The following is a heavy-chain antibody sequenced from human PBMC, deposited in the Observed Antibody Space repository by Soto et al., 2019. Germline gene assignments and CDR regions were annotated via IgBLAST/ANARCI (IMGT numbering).Heavy chain of an antibody. Sequence: XSLRLSCATSGXTFSSDSMHWVRQAPGKGLVLVSRINSDGSSTTYEDYVKCRFTISRDKAKNTLYTKMQSLRAADTAVYYCARDKSGPADYWGQGILGTVS. J-gene: IGHJ4*02. V-gene: IGHV3-74*01. CDR3: ARDKSGPADY. CDR1: GXTFSSDS. D-gene: IGHD5-12*01. CDR2: INSDGSST.